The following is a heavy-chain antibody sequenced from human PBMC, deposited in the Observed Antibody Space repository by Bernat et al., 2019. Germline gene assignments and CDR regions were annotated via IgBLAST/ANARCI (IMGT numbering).Heavy chain of an antibody. J-gene: IGHJ4*02. Sequence: QVQLVESGGGVVQPGRSLRLSCAASGFSFSSYGMHWVRQAPGKGLEWVAVISYDGSNKFYADSVKGRFTISRDNSKNTLYLQMNSLRAEDTAVYYCAKDFRGWYPYYLDYWGQGTLVTVSS. CDR1: GFSFSSYG. CDR3: AKDFRGWYPYYLDY. D-gene: IGHD2-15*01. V-gene: IGHV3-30*18. CDR2: ISYDGSNK.